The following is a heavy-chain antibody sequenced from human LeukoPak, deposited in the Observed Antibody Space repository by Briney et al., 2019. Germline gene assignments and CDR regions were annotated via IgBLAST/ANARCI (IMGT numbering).Heavy chain of an antibody. Sequence: ASVKVSCKVSGYTLTELSMHWVRQAPGKGLEWIGGFDPEDGETIYAQKFQGRVTMTEDTSTDTAYMELSSQRSEDTAVYYCATDPRQWLVLSVGQTFDYWGQGTLVTVSS. D-gene: IGHD6-19*01. CDR1: GYTLTELS. V-gene: IGHV1-24*01. CDR3: ATDPRQWLVLSVGQTFDY. J-gene: IGHJ4*02. CDR2: FDPEDGET.